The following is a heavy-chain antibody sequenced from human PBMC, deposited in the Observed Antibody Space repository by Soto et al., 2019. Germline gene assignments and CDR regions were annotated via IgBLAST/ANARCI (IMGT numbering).Heavy chain of an antibody. D-gene: IGHD3-10*01. Sequence: QVQLVQSGAEVKKPGASVKVSCKASGYTFTDYIHWVRQAPGQGLERMGCINPNSGGTNYAQKFQGWVTMTRDTSITTAYMEFNRLRSDDTAVYYCARGGYYGSGTYYYYGMDVWGQGTTVTVSS. CDR3: ARGGYYGSGTYYYYGMDV. J-gene: IGHJ6*02. CDR2: INPNSGGT. V-gene: IGHV1-2*04. CDR1: GYTFTDY.